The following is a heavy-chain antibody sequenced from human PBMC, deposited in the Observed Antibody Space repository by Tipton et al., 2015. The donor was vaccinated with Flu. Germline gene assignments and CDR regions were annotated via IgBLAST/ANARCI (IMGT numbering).Heavy chain of an antibody. CDR1: GDFISSYY. V-gene: IGHV4-59*01. CDR2: IYYSGST. CDR3: ARYGTYDGSRYFQH. D-gene: IGHD1-26*01. J-gene: IGHJ1*01. Sequence: TLSLTCTVSGDFISSYYWSWIRQPPGKGLEWIGYIYYSGSTNYNPSLKSRVTISVDTSKNQFSLKLSSVTAADTAVYYCARYGTYDGSRYFQHWGQGTLVTVSS.